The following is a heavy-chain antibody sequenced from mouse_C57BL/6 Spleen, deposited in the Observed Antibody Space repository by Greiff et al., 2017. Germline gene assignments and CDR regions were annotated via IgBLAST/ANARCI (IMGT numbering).Heavy chain of an antibody. CDR1: GYTFTDYE. V-gene: IGHV1-15*01. CDR3: TVWEKVSYAWFAY. J-gene: IGHJ3*01. Sequence: QVQLKQSGAELVRPGASVTLSCKASGYTFTDYEMHWVKQTPVHGLEWIGAIDPETGGTAYNQKFKGKAILTADKSSSTAYMELRSLTSEDSAVYYCTVWEKVSYAWFAYWGQGTLVTVSA. D-gene: IGHD1-1*01. CDR2: IDPETGGT.